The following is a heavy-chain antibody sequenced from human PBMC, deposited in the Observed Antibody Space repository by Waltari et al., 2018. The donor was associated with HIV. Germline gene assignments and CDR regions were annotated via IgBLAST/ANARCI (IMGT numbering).Heavy chain of an antibody. Sequence: QLQLQESGPGLVKPSETLSLICSISGGSINSTSYYCGWIRQPPGKGLEWIGSKFYSGGTYYNPSLKSRVTISVDTSKNQFSLKLSSVTAADTALYYCARQAYYYGSGSANWFDPWGQGTLVTVSS. CDR1: GGSINSTSYY. J-gene: IGHJ5*02. CDR3: ARQAYYYGSGSANWFDP. D-gene: IGHD3-10*01. CDR2: KFYSGGT. V-gene: IGHV4-39*01.